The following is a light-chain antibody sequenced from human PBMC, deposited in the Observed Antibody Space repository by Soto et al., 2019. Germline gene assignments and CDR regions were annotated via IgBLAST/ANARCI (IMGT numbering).Light chain of an antibody. Sequence: EIVLTQSPATLSLSPGERATLSCRASQSVSSYLAWYQQKPSQAPRLLIYDASSRATSIPARFSGSGSATDFTLTISSLEPEDFAVYYCQQRGNWPPTFGQGTKLEIK. CDR3: QQRGNWPPT. CDR1: QSVSSY. V-gene: IGKV3-11*01. CDR2: DAS. J-gene: IGKJ2*01.